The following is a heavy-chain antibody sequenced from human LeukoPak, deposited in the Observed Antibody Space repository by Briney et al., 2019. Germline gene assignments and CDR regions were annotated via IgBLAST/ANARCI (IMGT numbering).Heavy chain of an antibody. Sequence: PSETLSLTCTVCGGSISSYYWSWIRQPPGKGPEWIGYVYYSGSTNYNPSLKSRVTISVDTSKNQFSLKLSSVTAADTAVYYCARFYYYGSGSYYRNWFDPWGQGTLVTVSS. D-gene: IGHD3-10*01. CDR3: ARFYYYGSGSYYRNWFDP. J-gene: IGHJ5*02. CDR1: GGSISSYY. CDR2: VYYSGST. V-gene: IGHV4-59*01.